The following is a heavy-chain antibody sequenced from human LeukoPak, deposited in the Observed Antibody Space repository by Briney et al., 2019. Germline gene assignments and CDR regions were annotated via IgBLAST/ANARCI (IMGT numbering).Heavy chain of an antibody. Sequence: PSETLSLTCAVYGGSFSGDFWSWIRQSPGKGLEWIGEINHGGSTTYNPSLQSRVTMSVDTSTNQISLKMTSVTAADTAVYYCARHRVRVSKGRLDPWGQGTLVTVSS. D-gene: IGHD2/OR15-2a*01. V-gene: IGHV4-34*01. CDR2: INHGGST. CDR3: ARHRVRVSKGRLDP. J-gene: IGHJ5*02. CDR1: GGSFSGDF.